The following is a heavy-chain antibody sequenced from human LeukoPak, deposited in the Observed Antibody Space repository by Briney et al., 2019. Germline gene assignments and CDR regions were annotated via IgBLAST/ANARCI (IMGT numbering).Heavy chain of an antibody. CDR3: ASLSYYYDSSGLGAFDI. CDR1: GGTFSSYA. J-gene: IGHJ3*02. D-gene: IGHD3-22*01. CDR2: IIPILGTA. V-gene: IGHV1-69*04. Sequence: SVKVSCKASGGTFSSYAISWVRQAPGQGLEWMGRIIPILGTANYAQKFQGRVTITADKSTSTAYMELSSLRSEDTAVYYCASLSYYYDSSGLGAFDIWGQGTMVTVSS.